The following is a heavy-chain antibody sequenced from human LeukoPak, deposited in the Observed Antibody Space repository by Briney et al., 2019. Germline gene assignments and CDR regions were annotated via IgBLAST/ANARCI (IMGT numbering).Heavy chain of an antibody. CDR2: INPNNGGT. CDR3: ARERLSSSWYTTHYYYYGMDV. Sequence: ASVKVSCKASGYTFTGYYMHWVRQAPGQGLEWMGWINPNNGGTNYAQKFQGWVTMTRDTSISTAYIELSRLRSDDTAVYYCARERLSSSWYTTHYYYYGMDVWGQGTTVTVSS. D-gene: IGHD6-13*01. V-gene: IGHV1-2*04. J-gene: IGHJ6*02. CDR1: GYTFTGYY.